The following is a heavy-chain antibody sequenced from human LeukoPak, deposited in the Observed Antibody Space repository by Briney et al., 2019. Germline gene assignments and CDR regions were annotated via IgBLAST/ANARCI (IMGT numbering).Heavy chain of an antibody. J-gene: IGHJ4*02. V-gene: IGHV1-2*02. D-gene: IGHD6-13*01. CDR1: GYTFTNYH. Sequence: ASVTVSCKASGYTFTNYHINWVRQAPGQGLEWMGWINPNSGGTNYAQKFQGRVTMTRDTSISTAYMELSRLRSDDTAVYYCASLPQYSSSWYLLDYWGQGTLVTVSS. CDR3: ASLPQYSSSWYLLDY. CDR2: INPNSGGT.